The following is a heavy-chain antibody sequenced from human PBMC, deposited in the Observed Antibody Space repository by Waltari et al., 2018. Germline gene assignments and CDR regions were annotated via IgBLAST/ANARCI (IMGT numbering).Heavy chain of an antibody. J-gene: IGHJ3*02. CDR1: GGPISSGSYY. CDR3: ARAQRMTAGAFDI. CDR2: LYTSGST. D-gene: IGHD2-15*01. V-gene: IGHV4-61*09. Sequence: QVQLQESGPGLVKPSQTLSLTCTVSGGPISSGSYYWSWIRQPAGKGLEWIGYLYTSGSTNYNPSLKSRVTISVDTSKNQFSLKLSSVTAADMAVYYCARAQRMTAGAFDIWGQGTMVTVSS.